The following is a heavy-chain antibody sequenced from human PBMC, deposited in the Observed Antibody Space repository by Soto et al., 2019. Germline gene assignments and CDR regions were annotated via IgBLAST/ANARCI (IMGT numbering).Heavy chain of an antibody. Sequence: QVQLVESGGGVVQPGRSLRLSCAASGFTFSSYGMHWVRQAPGKGLEWVAVIWYDGSNKYYADSVKGRFTISRDNSKNTLYLQMNSLRAEDTAVYYCAREFPYCGGDCWWYYYGMDVWGQGTTVTVSS. V-gene: IGHV3-33*01. D-gene: IGHD2-21*02. CDR1: GFTFSSYG. J-gene: IGHJ6*02. CDR2: IWYDGSNK. CDR3: AREFPYCGGDCWWYYYGMDV.